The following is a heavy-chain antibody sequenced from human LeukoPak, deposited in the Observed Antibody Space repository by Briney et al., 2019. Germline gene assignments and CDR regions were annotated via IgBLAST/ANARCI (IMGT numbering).Heavy chain of an antibody. D-gene: IGHD2/OR15-2a*01. J-gene: IGHJ4*02. Sequence: GGSLGLSCAASGFTFSSYSMNWVRQAPGKGLEWVSSMSSSSTYIYYADSVKGRFTISRDNAKNSLYLQMNSLRAEDTAVYYCARAPVSMSEFDYWGQGTLVTVSS. CDR1: GFTFSSYS. CDR2: MSSSSTYI. V-gene: IGHV3-21*01. CDR3: ARAPVSMSEFDY.